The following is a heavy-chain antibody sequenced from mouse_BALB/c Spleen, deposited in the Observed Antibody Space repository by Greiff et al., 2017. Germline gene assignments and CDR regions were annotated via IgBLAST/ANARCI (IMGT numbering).Heavy chain of an antibody. Sequence: EVMLVESGGGLVKPGGSLKLSCAASGFAFSSYDMSWVRQTPEKRLEWVAYISSGGGSTYYPDTVKGRFTISRDNAKNTLYLQMSSLKSEDTAMYYCARKGDDYDGFAYWGQGTLVTVSA. J-gene: IGHJ3*01. CDR2: ISSGGGST. V-gene: IGHV5-12-1*01. CDR3: ARKGDDYDGFAY. D-gene: IGHD2-4*01. CDR1: GFAFSSYD.